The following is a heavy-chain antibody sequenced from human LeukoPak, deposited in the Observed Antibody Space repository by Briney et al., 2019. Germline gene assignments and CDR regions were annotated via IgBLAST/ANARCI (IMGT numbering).Heavy chain of an antibody. CDR1: GFTFSSYA. V-gene: IGHV3-30-3*01. Sequence: GGSLRLSCAASGFTFSSYAMHWVRQAPGKGLEWVAVISYDGSNKYYADSVKGRFTISRDNSKNTPYLQMNSLRAEDTAVYYCARKQLWLYYFDYWGQGTLVTVSS. D-gene: IGHD5-18*01. J-gene: IGHJ4*02. CDR3: ARKQLWLYYFDY. CDR2: ISYDGSNK.